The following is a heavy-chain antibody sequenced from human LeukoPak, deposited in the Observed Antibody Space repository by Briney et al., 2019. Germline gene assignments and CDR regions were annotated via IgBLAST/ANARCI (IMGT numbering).Heavy chain of an antibody. Sequence: GRSLRLSCAASGFTFSSYAMHWVRQAPGKGLEWVAVVSYDGSNKYYANSVKGRLTISRDNSKNTLYLQMNSLRAEDTAVYYCARDHGVFGVDVWGQGTTVTVSS. CDR2: VSYDGSNK. CDR1: GFTFSSYA. D-gene: IGHD3-16*02. J-gene: IGHJ6*02. CDR3: ARDHGVFGVDV. V-gene: IGHV3-30*04.